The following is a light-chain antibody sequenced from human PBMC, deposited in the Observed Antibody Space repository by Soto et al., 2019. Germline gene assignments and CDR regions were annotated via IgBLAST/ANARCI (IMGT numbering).Light chain of an antibody. V-gene: IGKV3-20*01. J-gene: IGKJ1*01. CDR3: QEYGSSRT. CDR1: QSVSGSY. Sequence: EIVLTQSPGTLSLSPGERATLSCRASQSVSGSYLAWYQQKLGQAPRLLIYGASSRATGIPDRFSGSGSGTYFPLTISRLEPEDFAVYYCQEYGSSRTFGQGTKVEIK. CDR2: GAS.